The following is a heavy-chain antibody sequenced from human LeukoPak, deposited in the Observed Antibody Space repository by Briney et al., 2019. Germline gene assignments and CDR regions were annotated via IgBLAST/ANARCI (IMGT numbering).Heavy chain of an antibody. CDR3: ASHRGSYWAFDI. V-gene: IGHV4-4*07. CDR1: GGSISSYY. D-gene: IGHD3-10*01. CDR2: IYTSGST. J-gene: IGHJ3*02. Sequence: SETLSLTCAVSGGSISSYYWSWIRQPAGKGLEWIGRIYTSGSTNHNPSLKSRVTMSVDTSKNQFSLRLSSVTAADTAVYYCASHRGSYWAFDIWGQGTMVTVSS.